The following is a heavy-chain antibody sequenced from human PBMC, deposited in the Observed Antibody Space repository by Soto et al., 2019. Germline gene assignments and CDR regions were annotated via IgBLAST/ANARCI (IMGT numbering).Heavy chain of an antibody. CDR1: GDSVSGNSAA. D-gene: IGHD6-6*01. CDR3: ARDGIAARRSHPFDY. V-gene: IGHV6-1*01. J-gene: IGHJ4*02. Sequence: SQTLSLTCVISGDSVSGNSAAWNWIRQSPSRGLEWLGRTYYRSKWYNDYAVSVKSRITINPDTSKNQFSLQLNSVTPEDTAVYYCARDGIAARRSHPFDYWGQGTLVTVSS. CDR2: TYYRSKWYN.